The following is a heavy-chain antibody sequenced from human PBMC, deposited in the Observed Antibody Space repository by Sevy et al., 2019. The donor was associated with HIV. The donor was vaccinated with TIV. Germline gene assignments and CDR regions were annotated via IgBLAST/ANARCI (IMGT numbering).Heavy chain of an antibody. CDR3: AGGGGGGYFFDS. J-gene: IGHJ4*02. Sequence: SETLSLTCTVSGGSITISYWSWIRQPPGKGLEWIGYIYYSGSTNYNPSLKSRVTISVDTPKNQFSLKLTSVTAADPAVYFWAGGGGGGYFFDSWGQGTLVTVSS. CDR2: IYYSGST. V-gene: IGHV4-59*01. CDR1: GGSITISY. D-gene: IGHD2-21*01.